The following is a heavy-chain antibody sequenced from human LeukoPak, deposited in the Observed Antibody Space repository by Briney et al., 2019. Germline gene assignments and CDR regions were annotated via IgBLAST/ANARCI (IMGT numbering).Heavy chain of an antibody. D-gene: IGHD2-2*01. J-gene: IGHJ6*03. V-gene: IGHV5-51*06. CDR1: GYIITNYW. CDR3: ARTRYCSSTSCPSPYYYYYMDV. Sequence: GESLKISCKGSGYIITNYWIGCVRQMPGKGLEWMGIIYPGDSDTRYSPSFQGQVTISADKSISTAYLQWSSLKASDTAMYYCARTRYCSSTSCPSPYYYYYMDVWGKGTTVTVSS. CDR2: IYPGDSDT.